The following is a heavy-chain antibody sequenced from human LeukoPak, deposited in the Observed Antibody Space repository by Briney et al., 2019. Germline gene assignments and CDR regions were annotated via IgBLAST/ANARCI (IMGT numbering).Heavy chain of an antibody. CDR2: IRSKAYGGTT. CDR1: GFTFGDYA. CDR3: TRDWGPLWFGELLSFDY. Sequence: PGRSLRLSCTASGFTFGDYAMGWFRQAPGKGLEWVGFIRSKAYGGTTEYAASVKGRFTISRDDSKSIAYLQMNSLKTEDTAVYYCTRDWGPLWFGELLSFDYWGQGTLVTVSS. V-gene: IGHV3-49*03. D-gene: IGHD3-10*01. J-gene: IGHJ4*02.